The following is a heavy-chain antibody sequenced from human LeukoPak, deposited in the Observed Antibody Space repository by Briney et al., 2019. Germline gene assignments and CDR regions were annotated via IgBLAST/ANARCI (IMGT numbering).Heavy chain of an antibody. CDR2: INHSGST. CDR1: GGSFSGYY. Sequence: PSETLSLTCAVYGGSFSGYYWSWIRQPPGKGLEWIGEINHSGSTNFNPSLKSRVTISVDTSKNQFSLKVSSVTAADTAVYYCARDLGYSYGLGTIYGMDVWGQGTTVTVSS. J-gene: IGHJ6*02. D-gene: IGHD5-18*01. V-gene: IGHV4-34*01. CDR3: ARDLGYSYGLGTIYGMDV.